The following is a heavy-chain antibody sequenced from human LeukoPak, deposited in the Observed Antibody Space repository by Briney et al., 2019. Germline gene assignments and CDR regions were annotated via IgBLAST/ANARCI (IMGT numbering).Heavy chain of an antibody. J-gene: IGHJ4*02. Sequence: SQTLSLTCTVSCGSISSGGYYWSWIRQHPGKGLEWIGYIYYSGSANYNPSLKSRVTISVDTSKNQFSLKLSSVTAADTAVYYCARHEKLGQFDYWGQGTLVTVSS. CDR2: IYYSGSA. CDR3: ARHEKLGQFDY. D-gene: IGHD3-10*01. CDR1: CGSISSGGYY. V-gene: IGHV4-31*03.